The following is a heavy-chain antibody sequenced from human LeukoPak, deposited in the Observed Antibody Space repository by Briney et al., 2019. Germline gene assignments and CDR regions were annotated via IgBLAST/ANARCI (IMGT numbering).Heavy chain of an antibody. D-gene: IGHD2-2*01. J-gene: IGHJ4*02. CDR1: GGSISSHY. V-gene: IGHV4-59*11. CDR3: ARDSPTRYFDY. CDR2: IYYSGST. Sequence: SETLSLTCTVSGGSISSHYWSWIRQPPGKGLEWIGYIYYSGSTNYNPSLKSRVTISVDTSKNQFSLKLSSVTAADTAVCYCARDSPTRYFDYWGQGTLVTVSS.